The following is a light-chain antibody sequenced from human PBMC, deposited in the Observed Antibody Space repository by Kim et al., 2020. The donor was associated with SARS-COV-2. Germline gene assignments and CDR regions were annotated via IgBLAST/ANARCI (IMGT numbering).Light chain of an antibody. CDR1: RGIKDH. V-gene: IGKV1-33*01. CDR2: GAS. Sequence: ASVCDRLTITCRASRGIKDHVNWYQQKPGKAPRLLIYGASNLETGVPSRFSGGGSETYFTFTISSLQPEDIATYYCQHYNDLPWAFGQGTKVDIK. CDR3: QHYNDLPWA. J-gene: IGKJ1*01.